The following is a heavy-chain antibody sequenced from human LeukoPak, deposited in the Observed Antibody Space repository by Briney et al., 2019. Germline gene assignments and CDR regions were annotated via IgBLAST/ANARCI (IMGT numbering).Heavy chain of an antibody. D-gene: IGHD6-19*01. J-gene: IGHJ4*02. V-gene: IGHV1-2*02. CDR2: INPNSGGT. CDR1: GYTFTGCY. Sequence: ASVKVSCKASGYTFTGCYMHWVRQAPGQGLEWMGWINPNSGGTNYAQKFQGRVTMTRDTSISTAYMELSRLRSDDTAVYYCAKDQTSGWYQGNFDYWGQGTLVTVSS. CDR3: AKDQTSGWYQGNFDY.